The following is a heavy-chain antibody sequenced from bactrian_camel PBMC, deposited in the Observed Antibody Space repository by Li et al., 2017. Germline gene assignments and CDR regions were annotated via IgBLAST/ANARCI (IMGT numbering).Heavy chain of an antibody. CDR3: AKGDTILTY. CDR1: GFTFSSYW. D-gene: IGHD2*01. J-gene: IGHJ4*01. Sequence: HVQLVESGGGLVLPGGSLRLSCAASGFTFSSYWMYWVRQAPGKGLEWVSRIVSGGGSAYYADSVKGRFTISRDNAKNTLYLQLNSLKTEDTAMYYCAKGDTILTYWGQGTQVTVS. V-gene: IGHV3S1*01. CDR2: IVSGGGSA.